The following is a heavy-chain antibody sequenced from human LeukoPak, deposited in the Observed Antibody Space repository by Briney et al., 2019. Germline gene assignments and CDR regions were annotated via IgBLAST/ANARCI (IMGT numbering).Heavy chain of an antibody. D-gene: IGHD6-6*01. CDR2: IYYSGST. V-gene: IGHV4-39*07. J-gene: IGHJ4*02. Sequence: ASETLSLTCTVTGGSISSSSYCWGWIRQPPGKGLEWIGSIYYSGSTYYNPSLKSRVTISVDTSKNQFSLKLSSVTAADTAVYYCARGAAARPFDYWGQGTLVTVSS. CDR1: GGSISSSSYC. CDR3: ARGAAARPFDY.